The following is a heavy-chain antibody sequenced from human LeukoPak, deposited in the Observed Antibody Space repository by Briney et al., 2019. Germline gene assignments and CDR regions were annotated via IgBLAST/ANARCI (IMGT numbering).Heavy chain of an antibody. CDR1: GGSISSYS. J-gene: IGHJ4*02. Sequence: SETLSLTCTVSGGSISSYSWSWIRQPPGKGLEWIGFIYYSGSTNYNPSLKSRVTISVDTSTNQLSLKLSSVTAADTAVYYCARWSSSINDFDFWGQGPLVTVSS. D-gene: IGHD2-2*01. V-gene: IGHV4-59*01. CDR2: IYYSGST. CDR3: ARWSSSINDFDF.